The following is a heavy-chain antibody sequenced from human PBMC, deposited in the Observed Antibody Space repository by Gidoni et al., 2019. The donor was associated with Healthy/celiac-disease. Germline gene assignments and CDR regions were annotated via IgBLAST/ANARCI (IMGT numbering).Heavy chain of an antibody. CDR2: IYHSGST. Sequence: QVQLQESGPGLVKPSETLSLTCAVSGYSISRGYYWGWIRQPPGKGLEWIGSIYHSGSTYYNPSLKSRVTISVDTSKNQFSLKLSSVTAADTAVYYCARGIAVAGIPYYGMDVWGQGTTVTVSS. J-gene: IGHJ6*02. V-gene: IGHV4-38-2*01. CDR3: ARGIAVAGIPYYGMDV. D-gene: IGHD6-19*01. CDR1: GYSISRGYY.